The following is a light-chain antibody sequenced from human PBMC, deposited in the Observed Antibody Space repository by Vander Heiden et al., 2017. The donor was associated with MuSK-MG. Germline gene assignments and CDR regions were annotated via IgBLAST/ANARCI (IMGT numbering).Light chain of an antibody. Sequence: SHVLPQPPSVSVAPGKTARITCGGNNIGSKSVHWYQQKPGPAPVLVIYYDSDRPSGIPERFSGSNSGTTATLTISRVEAGDEADYYCQAWDSSSAVVFGIGTKLTVL. V-gene: IGLV3-21*04. CDR3: QAWDSSSAVV. J-gene: IGLJ2*01. CDR1: NIGSKS. CDR2: YDS.